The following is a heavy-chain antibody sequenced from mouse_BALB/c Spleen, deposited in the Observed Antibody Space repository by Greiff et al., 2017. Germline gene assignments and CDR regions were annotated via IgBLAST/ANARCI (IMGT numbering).Heavy chain of an antibody. CDR1: GYTFTSYV. CDR2: INPYNDGT. Sequence: EVQVVESGPELVKPGASVKMSCKASGYTFTSYVMHWVKQKPGQGLEWIGYINPYNDGTKYNEKFKGKATLTSDKSSSTAYMELSSLTSEDSAVYYCARCAPHYYGSSPNFDYWGQGTTLTVSS. V-gene: IGHV1-14*01. J-gene: IGHJ2*01. CDR3: ARCAPHYYGSSPNFDY. D-gene: IGHD1-1*01.